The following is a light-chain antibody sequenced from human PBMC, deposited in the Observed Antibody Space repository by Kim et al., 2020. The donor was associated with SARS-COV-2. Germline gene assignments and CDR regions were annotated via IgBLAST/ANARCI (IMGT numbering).Light chain of an antibody. Sequence: GQSITISCTGTSRDVGSYNFVSWYQQHPGKAPKFIIYEVNKRPSGVSNRFSASKSGNTASLTISGLQAEDEADYYCCSYAGSSTWVFGGGTQLTVL. CDR2: EVN. J-gene: IGLJ3*02. CDR1: SRDVGSYNF. V-gene: IGLV2-23*02. CDR3: CSYAGSSTWV.